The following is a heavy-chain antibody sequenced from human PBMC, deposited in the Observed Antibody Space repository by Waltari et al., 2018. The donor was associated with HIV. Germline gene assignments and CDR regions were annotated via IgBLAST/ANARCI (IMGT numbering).Heavy chain of an antibody. Sequence: QITLKESGPTLVKPTQTLTLTCTFPGFSLTTSGVGVGWIRQPPGKALEWLAVIYWDDDKRYNASLKSRLAITKDTSKNWVVLKMTNMDPVDTATYYGAHRRSIGVGNFDYWGQGTLVTVSS. CDR3: AHRRSIGVGNFDY. D-gene: IGHD3-22*01. J-gene: IGHJ4*02. V-gene: IGHV2-5*02. CDR1: GFSLTTSGVG. CDR2: IYWDDDK.